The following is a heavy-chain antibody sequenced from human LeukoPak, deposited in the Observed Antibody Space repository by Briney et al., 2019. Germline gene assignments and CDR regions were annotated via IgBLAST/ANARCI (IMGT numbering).Heavy chain of an antibody. J-gene: IGHJ4*02. Sequence: SETLSLTCAVSGFSISSGYYWGWIRQPPGKGLEWIGIVYHSGSTYYNPSLKSRVTISVDTSKNQFSLKLSSVTAADTAVYYCGRLGGATGTTGYFDYWGQGTLVTVSS. CDR3: GRLGGATGTTGYFDY. D-gene: IGHD1-1*01. CDR2: VYHSGST. CDR1: GFSISSGYY. V-gene: IGHV4-38-2*01.